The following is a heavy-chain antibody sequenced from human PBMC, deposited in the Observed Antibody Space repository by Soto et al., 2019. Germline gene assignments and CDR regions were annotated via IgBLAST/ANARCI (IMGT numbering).Heavy chain of an antibody. D-gene: IGHD3-3*01. V-gene: IGHV4-30-4*08. J-gene: IGHJ5*02. Sequence: SETLSLTCTVSGGFISSGGYYWSWIRQHPGKGLEWIGYIYYSGSTYYNPSLKSRVTISVDTSKNQFSLKLSSVTAADTAVYYCARTYYDFWSGYYNWFDPWGQGTLVTVSS. CDR1: GGFISSGGYY. CDR2: IYYSGST. CDR3: ARTYYDFWSGYYNWFDP.